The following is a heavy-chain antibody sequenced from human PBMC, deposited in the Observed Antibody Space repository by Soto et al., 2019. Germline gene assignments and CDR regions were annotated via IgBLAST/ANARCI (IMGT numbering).Heavy chain of an antibody. V-gene: IGHV3-30-3*01. CDR3: TRDILTGTISYTFDY. D-gene: IGHD1-7*01. CDR1: GFSFTSYP. J-gene: IGHJ4*02. Sequence: GGSLRLSCAASGFSFTSYPMHWVRQAPGKGLEWVAVISYDGSNKYYADSVKGRFTISRDNSKNTLYLQMNSLRAEDMAVYYCTRDILTGTISYTFDYWGQGTLVTVSS. CDR2: ISYDGSNK.